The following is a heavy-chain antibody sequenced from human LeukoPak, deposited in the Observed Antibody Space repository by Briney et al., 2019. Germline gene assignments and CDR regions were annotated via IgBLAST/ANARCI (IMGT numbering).Heavy chain of an antibody. V-gene: IGHV1-69*04. CDR1: GYTFSSYG. J-gene: IGHJ1*01. Sequence: ASVKVSCKASGYTFSSYGITWVRQAPGQGLEWMGRIIPILGIANYAQKFQGRVTITADKSTSTAYMELSSLRSEDTAVYYCARRDCGGDCPSFQHWGQGTLVTVSS. CDR2: IIPILGIA. CDR3: ARRDCGGDCPSFQH. D-gene: IGHD2-21*02.